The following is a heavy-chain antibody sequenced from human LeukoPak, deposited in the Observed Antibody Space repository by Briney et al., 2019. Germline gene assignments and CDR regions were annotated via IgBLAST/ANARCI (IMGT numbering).Heavy chain of an antibody. CDR1: GGSISSSSYY. Sequence: PSETLSLTCGVSGGSISSSSYYWGWIRQPPGKGLEWVGTIYYSGSTYYNPSLKSRVTISVDTSKNQFSLTLSSVTAADTAVYYCARQGWSSASGYYFDYWGQGTLVTVSS. V-gene: IGHV4-39*01. CDR2: IYYSGST. CDR3: ARQGWSSASGYYFDY. D-gene: IGHD6-19*01. J-gene: IGHJ4*02.